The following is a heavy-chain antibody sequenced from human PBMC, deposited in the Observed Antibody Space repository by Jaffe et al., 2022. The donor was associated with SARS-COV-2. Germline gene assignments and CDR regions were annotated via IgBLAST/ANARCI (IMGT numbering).Heavy chain of an antibody. J-gene: IGHJ5*02. CDR2: IYYSGST. V-gene: IGHV4-59*08. D-gene: IGHD2-21*02. CDR3: ARHGDSIFRGGDVWFDP. Sequence: QVQLQESGPGLVKPSETLSLTCTVSGGSISSYYWSWIRQPPGKGLEWIGYIYYSGSTNYNPSLKSRVTISVDTSKNQFSLKLSSVTAADTAVYYCARHGDSIFRGGDVWFDPWGQGTLVTVSS. CDR1: GGSISSYY.